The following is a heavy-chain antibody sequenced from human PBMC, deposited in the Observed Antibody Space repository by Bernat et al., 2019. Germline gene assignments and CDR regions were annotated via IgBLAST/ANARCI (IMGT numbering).Heavy chain of an antibody. CDR2: IYYSGST. V-gene: IGHV4-39*01. Sequence: QLQLQESGPGLVKPSETLSLTCTVSGGSISSSSYYWGWIRQPPGKGLEWIGSIYYSGSTYYNPSLKSRVTISVDPSKNQFSLQLNSVTPEDTAVYYCARIVGGDPDYWGQGTLVTVSS. CDR1: GGSISSSSYY. CDR3: ARIVGGDPDY. J-gene: IGHJ4*02. D-gene: IGHD2-21*02.